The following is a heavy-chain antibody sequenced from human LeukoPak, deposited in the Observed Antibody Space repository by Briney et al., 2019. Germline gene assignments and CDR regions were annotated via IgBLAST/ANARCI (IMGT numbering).Heavy chain of an antibody. Sequence: QSGGSLRVSCAASGFTFSSYAMSWVRQAPGKGLEWVSAISGSGGSTYYADSVKGRFTISRDNSKNTLYLQMNSLRAEDTAVYYCAKVALAYCGGDCYYNYWGQGTLVTVSS. CDR2: ISGSGGST. J-gene: IGHJ4*02. CDR1: GFTFSSYA. V-gene: IGHV3-23*01. CDR3: AKVALAYCGGDCYYNY. D-gene: IGHD2-21*01.